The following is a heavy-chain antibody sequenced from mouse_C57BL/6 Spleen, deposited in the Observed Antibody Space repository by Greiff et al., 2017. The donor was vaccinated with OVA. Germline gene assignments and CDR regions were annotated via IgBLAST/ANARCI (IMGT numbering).Heavy chain of an antibody. J-gene: IGHJ1*03. CDR3: ARHEEMTTVVADWYFDV. V-gene: IGHV5-6*02. Sequence: EVMLVESGGDLVKPGGSLKLSCAASGFTFSSYGMSWVRQTPDKRLEWVATISSGGSYTYYPDSVKGRFTISRDNAKNTLYLQMSSLKSEDTAMYYCARHEEMTTVVADWYFDVWGTGTTVTVSS. CDR1: GFTFSSYG. D-gene: IGHD1-1*01. CDR2: ISSGGSYT.